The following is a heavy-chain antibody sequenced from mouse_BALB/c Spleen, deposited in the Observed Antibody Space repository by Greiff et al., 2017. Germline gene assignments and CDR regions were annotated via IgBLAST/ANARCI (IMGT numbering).Heavy chain of an antibody. CDR1: GFSLTSYG. Sequence: VQLQQSGPGLVAPSQSLSITCTVSGFSLTSYGVHWVRQPPGKGLEWLGVIWAGGSTNYNSALMSRLSISKDNSKSQVFLKMNSLQTDDTAMYYCATHYYGSSYYFDYWGQGTTLTVSS. V-gene: IGHV2-9*02. D-gene: IGHD1-1*01. CDR3: ATHYYGSSYYFDY. J-gene: IGHJ2*01. CDR2: IWAGGST.